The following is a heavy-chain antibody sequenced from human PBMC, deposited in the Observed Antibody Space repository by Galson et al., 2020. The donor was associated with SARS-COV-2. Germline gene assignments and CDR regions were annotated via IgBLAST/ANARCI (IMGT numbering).Heavy chain of an antibody. D-gene: IGHD2-2*01. Sequence: GGSLRLSCAASGFTFSSYAMHWVRQAPGKGLEWVAVISYDGSNKYYADAVKGRFTISRDNSKNTRYLQMNSLRAEDTAVYYCARVGDIRVVVPAADSDAFDIWGQGTMVTVSS. CDR2: ISYDGSNK. CDR1: GFTFSSYA. J-gene: IGHJ3*02. V-gene: IGHV3-30*01. CDR3: ARVGDIRVVVPAADSDAFDI.